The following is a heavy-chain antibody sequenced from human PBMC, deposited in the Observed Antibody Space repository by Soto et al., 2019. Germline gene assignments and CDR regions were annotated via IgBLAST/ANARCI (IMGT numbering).Heavy chain of an antibody. CDR3: AKLVRY. V-gene: IGHV3-23*01. CDR1: GLTFSSSS. CDR2: STGGGGST. D-gene: IGHD6-6*01. J-gene: IGHJ4*02. Sequence: EVQLLESGGGLVQPGGSLRLSCVASGLTFSSSSMSWVRQAPGKGLEWVSVSTGGGGSTFYADSVKGRFTISRDNSKNTLYLQMNSLRAEDAAVYFCAKLVRYWGQGTLVTGSS.